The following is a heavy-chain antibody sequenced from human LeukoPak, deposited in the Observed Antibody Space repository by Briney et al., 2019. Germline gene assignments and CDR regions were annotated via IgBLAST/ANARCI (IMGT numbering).Heavy chain of an antibody. CDR1: SGSISPYF. V-gene: IGHV4-59*01. J-gene: IGHJ6*03. Sequence: IPSETLSLTCNFSSGSISPYFWSWIRQTPGKGLEWIGYIYYSGSTNYNPSLKSRVTISVDTSKNQFSLKLSSVTAADTAVYYCARAFYPGYYSYMAVWGKGTTVTVSS. CDR3: ARAFYPGYYSYMAV. D-gene: IGHD3-3*02. CDR2: IYYSGST.